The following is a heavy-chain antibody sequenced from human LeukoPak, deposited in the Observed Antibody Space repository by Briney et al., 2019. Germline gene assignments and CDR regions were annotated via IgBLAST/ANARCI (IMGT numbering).Heavy chain of an antibody. V-gene: IGHV1-46*01. CDR1: GYTFTSYY. D-gene: IGHD3-22*01. CDR2: INPSGGST. J-gene: IGHJ5*02. CDR3: ARDLGQYYDTSDNWFDP. Sequence: ASVKVSCKASGYTFTSYYMHWVRQAPGQGLEWMGIINPSGGSTSYAQKYQGRVTMTRDMSTSTVYMELSSLRAKDTAVYYCARDLGQYYDTSDNWFDPWGQGTLVTVSS.